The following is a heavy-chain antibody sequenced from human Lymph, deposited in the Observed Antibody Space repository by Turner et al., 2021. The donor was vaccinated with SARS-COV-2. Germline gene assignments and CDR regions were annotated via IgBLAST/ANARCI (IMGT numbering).Heavy chain of an antibody. V-gene: IGHV5-51*01. J-gene: IGHJ4*02. CDR1: GNSFTTYW. Sequence: EVQLVQSGAAVNKPGDSLKIPSRPSGNSFTTYWIGWVRRMPVKGVEWMGIIYPGDSDTRYSPSCQGKVSITADKSISTAYLQWRGLKASENARDNCARWEWGGAIGHIDYWGQGTLVTVSS. D-gene: IGHD3-3*01. CDR2: IYPGDSDT. CDR3: ARWEWGGAIGHIDY.